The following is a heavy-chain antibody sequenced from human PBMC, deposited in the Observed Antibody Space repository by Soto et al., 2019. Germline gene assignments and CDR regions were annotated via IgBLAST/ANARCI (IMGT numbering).Heavy chain of an antibody. J-gene: IGHJ4*02. CDR2: ISYDGSNK. V-gene: IGHV3-30*18. CDR1: GFTFSSYG. CDR3: AKDRAQLLYYFDY. D-gene: IGHD2-2*01. Sequence: QVHLVESGGGVVQPGRSLRLSCAASGFTFSSYGMHWVRQAPGKGLEWVAVISYDGSNKYYTDSVKGRFTISRDNSKNTLYLQMNSLRAEDTAVYYCAKDRAQLLYYFDYWGQGTLVTVSS.